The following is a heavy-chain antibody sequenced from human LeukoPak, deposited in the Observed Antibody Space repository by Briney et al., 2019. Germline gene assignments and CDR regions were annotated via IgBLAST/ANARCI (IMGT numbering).Heavy chain of an antibody. CDR1: RFTPSRYE. V-gene: IGHV3-48*03. J-gene: IGHJ6*02. CDR3: ARNYYGMDV. Sequence: GGSLRLSCAASRFTPSRYEMNWVRQAPGKGLEWVSYISSSGSTIYYADSVKGRFTISRDNAKNSLYLQMNSLRAEDTAVYYCARNYYGMDVWGQGTTVTVS. CDR2: ISSSGSTI.